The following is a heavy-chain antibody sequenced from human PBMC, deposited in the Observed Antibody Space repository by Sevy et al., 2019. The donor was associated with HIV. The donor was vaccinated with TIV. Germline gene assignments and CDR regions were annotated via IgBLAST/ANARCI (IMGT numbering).Heavy chain of an antibody. D-gene: IGHD6-13*01. CDR3: AIERRKIAAAGTHYFDY. V-gene: IGHV1-24*01. CDR2: FDPEDGET. Sequence: ASVKVSCKVSGYTLTELSMHWVRQAHGKGLEWMGGFDPEDGETIYAQKFQGRVTMTEDTSTDTAYMELSSLRSEDTAVYYCAIERRKIAAAGTHYFDYWGQGTLVTVSS. CDR1: GYTLTELS. J-gene: IGHJ4*02.